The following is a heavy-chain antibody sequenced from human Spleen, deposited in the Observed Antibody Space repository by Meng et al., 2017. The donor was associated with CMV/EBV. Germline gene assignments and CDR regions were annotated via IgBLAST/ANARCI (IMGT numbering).Heavy chain of an antibody. CDR2: ISVFNGDT. V-gene: IGHV1-18*01. CDR3: ARESRVVASPTFKY. Sequence: ASVKASCEASGYTFTNYGISWKRQAPGQGLEWMGRISVFNGDTKYKQMFQGRVTMTTDASTTTAYQEVRSLTYDDTAVYYCARESRVVASPTFKYWGQGTLVTVSS. D-gene: IGHD2-15*01. J-gene: IGHJ4*02. CDR1: GYTFTNYG.